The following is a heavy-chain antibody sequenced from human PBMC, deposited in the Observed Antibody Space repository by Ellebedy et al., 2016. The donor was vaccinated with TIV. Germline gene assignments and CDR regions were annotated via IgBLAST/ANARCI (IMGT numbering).Heavy chain of an antibody. D-gene: IGHD3-10*01. J-gene: IGHJ4*02. V-gene: IGHV1-8*01. CDR2: MNPNSGNT. CDR3: ARGWFGELSNFDY. Sequence: AASVKVSCQASGYTFTSYDINWVRQATGQGLEWMGWMNPNSGNTGYAQKFQGRVTMTRNTSISTAYMELSSLRSEDTAVYYCARGWFGELSNFDYWGQGTLVTVSS. CDR1: GYTFTSYD.